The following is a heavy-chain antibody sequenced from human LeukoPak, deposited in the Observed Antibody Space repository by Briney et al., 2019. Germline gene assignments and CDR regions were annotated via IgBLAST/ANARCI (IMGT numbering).Heavy chain of an antibody. V-gene: IGHV3-30*02. Sequence: PGGSLRLSCAASGFTFSSYGMHWVRQAPGKGLEWVAFIRYDGSNKYYADSVKGRFTISRDNSKNTLYLQMNSLRAEDTAVYCCAKDGTGRHHKYSDYWGQGTLVTVSS. CDR3: AKDGTGRHHKYSDY. CDR1: GFTFSSYG. D-gene: IGHD5-12*01. J-gene: IGHJ4*02. CDR2: IRYDGSNK.